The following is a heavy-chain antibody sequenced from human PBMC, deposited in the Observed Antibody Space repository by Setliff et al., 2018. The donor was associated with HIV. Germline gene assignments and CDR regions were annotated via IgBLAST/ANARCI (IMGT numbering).Heavy chain of an antibody. CDR1: GGSFSDYY. D-gene: IGHD3-10*01. V-gene: IGHV4-34*01. Sequence: SETLSLTCAVYGGSFSDYYWSWIRQPPGKGLEWIGEINHSGSTNYNPSLKSRVTISVDTSKNQFALKLNSVTAADTALYYCARRSTVARGVDCFDLWGQGTQVTVSS. CDR3: ARRSTVARGVDCFDL. CDR2: INHSGST. J-gene: IGHJ4*02.